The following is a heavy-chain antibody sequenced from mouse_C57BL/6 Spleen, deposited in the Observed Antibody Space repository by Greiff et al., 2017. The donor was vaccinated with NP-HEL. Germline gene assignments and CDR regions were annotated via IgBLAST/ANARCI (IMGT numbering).Heavy chain of an antibody. Sequence: DVMLVESGGGLVKPGGSLKLSCAASGFTFSSYTMSWVRQTPEKRLEWVATLSGGGGNTYYPDSVQGRFTISRDNAKNTLYLQMSRLRSEDTALYDCARHEGNGRKAPFDYWGQGTTLTVSS. CDR1: GFTFSSYT. V-gene: IGHV5-9*01. CDR3: ARHEGNGRKAPFDY. J-gene: IGHJ2*01. D-gene: IGHD3-2*02. CDR2: LSGGGGNT.